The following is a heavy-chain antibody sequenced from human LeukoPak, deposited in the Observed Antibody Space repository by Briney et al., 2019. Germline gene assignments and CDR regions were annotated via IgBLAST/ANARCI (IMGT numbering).Heavy chain of an antibody. Sequence: ASVKVSCKASGYTFTGYYIHWVRQAPGQGLEWMGWINPNSGGTNYAQKFQGRVTMTRDTSISTAYMELSRLRSDDTAVYYCARAYSGSYPSSDPWGQGILVTVSS. V-gene: IGHV1-2*02. D-gene: IGHD1-26*01. CDR1: GYTFTGYY. CDR2: INPNSGGT. J-gene: IGHJ5*02. CDR3: ARAYSGSYPSSDP.